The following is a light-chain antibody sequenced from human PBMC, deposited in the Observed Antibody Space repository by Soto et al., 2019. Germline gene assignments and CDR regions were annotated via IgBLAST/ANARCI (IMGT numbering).Light chain of an antibody. CDR3: XQXTYWPPRT. Sequence: DVVMTQSPLSLPVTLGQPASISCRSSQSLLYSDGNTYLSWFQQRPGQSPRRLIYKVSNRDSGVPDRFSGSGSGTDFTLKISRVEAEDXXVYXCXQXTYWPPRTFGQGTKVEIK. CDR1: QSLLYSDGNTY. J-gene: IGKJ1*01. V-gene: IGKV2-30*01. CDR2: KVS.